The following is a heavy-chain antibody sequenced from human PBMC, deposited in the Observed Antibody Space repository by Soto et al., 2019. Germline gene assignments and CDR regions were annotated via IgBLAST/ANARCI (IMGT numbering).Heavy chain of an antibody. V-gene: IGHV4-34*01. CDR3: ARVSRYFYGDQYYFDY. CDR2: INHSGST. CDR1: GGSFSGYY. D-gene: IGHD4-17*01. Sequence: QVQLQQWGAGLLKPSETLSLTCAVYGGSFSGYYWSWIRQPPGKGLEWIGEINHSGSTNYNPSLKSRVPISVDTSKNQFSLKLSSVTAADTAVYYCARVSRYFYGDQYYFDYWGQGTLVTVSS. J-gene: IGHJ4*02.